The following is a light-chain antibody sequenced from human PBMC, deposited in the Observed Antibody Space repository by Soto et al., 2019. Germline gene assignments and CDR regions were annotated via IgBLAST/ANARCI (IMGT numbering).Light chain of an antibody. CDR1: QSISNW. CDR3: QQYNSYLLT. Sequence: DIPMTQSPSTLSASVGDRVTITCRASQSISNWLAWYQQKPGKAPKLLIYKASSLESGVPSRFSGSGSGTEFTLTISSLQTDDFATYYCQQYNSYLLTFGGGTKVEIK. V-gene: IGKV1-5*03. J-gene: IGKJ4*01. CDR2: KAS.